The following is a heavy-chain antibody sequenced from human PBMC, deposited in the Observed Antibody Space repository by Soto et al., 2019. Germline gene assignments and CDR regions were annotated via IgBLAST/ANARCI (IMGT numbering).Heavy chain of an antibody. CDR3: ARDGGGMAMGWFDP. CDR1: GGTFSSYA. Sequence: QVQLVQSGAEVKKPGSSVKFSCKASGGTFSSYAISWVRQAPVQGLEWMGGIIPIFGTANYAQKFQGRVTITADESTSTAYMELSSLRSEDTAVYSCARDGGGMAMGWFDPWGQGTLVTVSS. V-gene: IGHV1-69*01. J-gene: IGHJ5*02. D-gene: IGHD3-16*01. CDR2: IIPIFGTA.